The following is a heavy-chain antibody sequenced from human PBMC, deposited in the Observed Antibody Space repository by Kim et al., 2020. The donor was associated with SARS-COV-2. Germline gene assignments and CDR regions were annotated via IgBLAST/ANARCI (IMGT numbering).Heavy chain of an antibody. V-gene: IGHV4-34*01. D-gene: IGHD6-13*01. CDR3: ARVAARRVGY. CDR2: RT. Sequence: RTNYTPSLKSRVTISVDTSKNQFSLKLSSVTAADTAVYYCARVAARRVGYWGQGTLVTVSS. J-gene: IGHJ4*02.